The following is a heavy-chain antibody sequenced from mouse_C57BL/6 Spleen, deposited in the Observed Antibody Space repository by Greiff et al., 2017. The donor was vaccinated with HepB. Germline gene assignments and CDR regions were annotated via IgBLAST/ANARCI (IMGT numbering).Heavy chain of an antibody. J-gene: IGHJ4*01. V-gene: IGHV1-59*01. CDR2: IDPSDSYT. Sequence: QVQLQQPGAELVRPGTSVKLSCKASGYTFTSYWMHWVKQRPGQGLEWIGVIDPSDSYTNYNQKFKGKATLTVDTSSSTAYMQLSSLTSEDSAVYYCARWYYGSSYAMDYWGQGTSVTVSS. D-gene: IGHD1-1*01. CDR3: ARWYYGSSYAMDY. CDR1: GYTFTSYW.